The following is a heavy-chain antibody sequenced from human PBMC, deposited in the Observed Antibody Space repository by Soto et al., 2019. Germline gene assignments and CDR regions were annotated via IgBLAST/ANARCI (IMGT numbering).Heavy chain of an antibody. Sequence: WASVKVSCKASGYSFTSYGFNWVRHAPGQGLEWMGWISANSGDTNYAQNLQGRVTMTTDTSTSTVYMELRSLTSDDTAVYYCARAGASNWNYVSSSSWGQGTLVTVSS. CDR1: GYSFTSYG. CDR3: ARAGASNWNYVSSSS. D-gene: IGHD1-7*01. J-gene: IGHJ4*02. V-gene: IGHV1-18*04. CDR2: ISANSGDT.